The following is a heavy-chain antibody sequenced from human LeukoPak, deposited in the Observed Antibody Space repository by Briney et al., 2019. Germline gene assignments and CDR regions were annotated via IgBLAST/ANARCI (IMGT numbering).Heavy chain of an antibody. CDR1: GFTFSSYW. V-gene: IGHV3-7*01. Sequence: GGSLRLSXAASGFTFSSYWMSWVRQAPGKGLEWVANIKQDGSEKYYVDSVKGRFTISRDNAKNSLYLQMNSLRAEDTAVYYCATNYYDFWSGYYTSYRAFDIWGQGTMVTVSS. D-gene: IGHD3-3*01. CDR3: ATNYYDFWSGYYTSYRAFDI. CDR2: IKQDGSEK. J-gene: IGHJ3*02.